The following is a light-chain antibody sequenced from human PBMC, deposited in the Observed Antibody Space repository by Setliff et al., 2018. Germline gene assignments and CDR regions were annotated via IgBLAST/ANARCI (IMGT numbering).Light chain of an antibody. J-gene: IGLJ1*01. CDR2: EVS. Sequence: QSALAQPPSASGSPGQSVTISCTGTSSDISVYNYVSWYQQHPGKAPKLMIYEVSKRPSGDPDRFSGSKSGNTASLTISGLQPEDEADYYCSSYEGGNNYVFGSGTKV. V-gene: IGLV2-8*01. CDR3: SSYEGGNNYV. CDR1: SSDISVYNY.